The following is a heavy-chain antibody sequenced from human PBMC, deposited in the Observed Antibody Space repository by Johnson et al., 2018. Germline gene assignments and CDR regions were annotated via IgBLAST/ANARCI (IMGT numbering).Heavy chain of an antibody. J-gene: IGHJ6*03. Sequence: VQLVESGGGLVQPGGSLRLSCAASGFTFSSYAMSWVRQAPGKGLEWVSGFSGSGGTIYYADSVKGRFTISRDTAKNSLYLQMNSLRAEDTAVYYCSRPFYDRSGTWGYYYYYMDVWGKGTTVTVSS. CDR2: FSGSGGTI. CDR1: GFTFSSYA. CDR3: SRPFYDRSGTWGYYYYYMDV. V-gene: IGHV3-23*04. D-gene: IGHD3-22*01.